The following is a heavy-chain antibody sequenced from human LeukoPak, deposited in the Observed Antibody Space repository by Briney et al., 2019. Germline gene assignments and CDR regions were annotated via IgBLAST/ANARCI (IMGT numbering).Heavy chain of an antibody. CDR3: ARGVGNIAARSFYYYYYMDV. Sequence: SETLSLTCTVSGGSISSYYWSWIRQPPGKGLEWIGYIYTSGSTNYNPSLKSRVTISVDTSKNQFSLKLSSVTAADTAVYYCARGVGNIAARSFYYYYYMDVWGKGTTVTVSS. J-gene: IGHJ6*03. CDR1: GGSISSYY. D-gene: IGHD6-6*01. V-gene: IGHV4-4*09. CDR2: IYTSGST.